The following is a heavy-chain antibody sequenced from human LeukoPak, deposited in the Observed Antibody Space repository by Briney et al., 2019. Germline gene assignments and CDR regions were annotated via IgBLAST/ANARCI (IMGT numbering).Heavy chain of an antibody. D-gene: IGHD5-24*01. CDR1: GFTFDDYA. J-gene: IGHJ6*02. Sequence: GGSLRLSCAASGFTFDDYAMHWVRQAPGKGLEWVSLISGDGGSTYYADSVKGRFTISRDNSKNSLYLQMNSLRTEDTALYYCAKDIGDAYNLWYYYGMDVWGQGTTVTVSS. CDR3: AKDIGDAYNLWYYYGMDV. V-gene: IGHV3-43*02. CDR2: ISGDGGST.